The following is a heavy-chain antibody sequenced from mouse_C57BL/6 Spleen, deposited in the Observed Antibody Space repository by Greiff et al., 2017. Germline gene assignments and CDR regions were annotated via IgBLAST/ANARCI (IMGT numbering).Heavy chain of an antibody. V-gene: IGHV1-69*01. CDR2: IDPSDSYT. Sequence: QFQLQQPGAELVMPGASVKLSCKASGYTFTSYWMHWVKQRPGQGLEWIGEIDPSDSYTNYNQKFKGKSTLTVDKSSSTAYMQLSSLTSEDSAVYYCARVNFYAMDYWGQGTSVTVSS. CDR1: GYTFTSYW. D-gene: IGHD1-3*01. CDR3: ARVNFYAMDY. J-gene: IGHJ4*01.